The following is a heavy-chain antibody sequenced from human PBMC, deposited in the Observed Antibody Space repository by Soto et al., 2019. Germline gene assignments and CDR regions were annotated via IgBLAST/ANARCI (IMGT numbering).Heavy chain of an antibody. CDR2: ISGSGGST. CDR3: AKGGFDYGSGRYYYYYGMDV. J-gene: IGHJ6*02. V-gene: IGHV3-23*01. D-gene: IGHD3-10*01. Sequence: GGSLRLSCAASGFTFSSYAMSWVRQAPGKGLEWVSAISGSGGSTYYADSVKGRFTISRDNSKNTLYLQMNSLRAEDTAVYYCAKGGFDYGSGRYYYYYGMDVWGQGTTVTVS. CDR1: GFTFSSYA.